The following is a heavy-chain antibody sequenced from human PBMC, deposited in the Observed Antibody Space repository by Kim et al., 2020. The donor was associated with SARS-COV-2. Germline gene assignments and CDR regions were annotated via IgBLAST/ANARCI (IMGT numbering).Heavy chain of an antibody. Sequence: GWSLRLSCTASGFTFSGASMDWVRQAPGKGLEWIAYIDSSGNAIAYADSVRGRFTISRDNGKSSLFLQMNSLRDEDTAVYFCARGQLRSFDYWGPGTLV. CDR3: ARGQLRSFDY. V-gene: IGHV3-48*02. CDR1: GFTFSGAS. CDR2: IDSSGNAI. J-gene: IGHJ4*02. D-gene: IGHD1-1*01.